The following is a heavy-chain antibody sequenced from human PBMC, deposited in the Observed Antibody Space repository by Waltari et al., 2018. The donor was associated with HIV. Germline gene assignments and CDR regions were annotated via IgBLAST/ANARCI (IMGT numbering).Heavy chain of an antibody. D-gene: IGHD3-10*01. V-gene: IGHV1-69*08. CDR1: GGSFTSYS. J-gene: IGHJ4*01. CDR2: VIPMSGTA. CDR3: ASARETMGVDFDF. Sequence: QVQLVQSGAEVRTPGSSVKVSCKASGGSFTSYSIHWVRQAPGQGLEWMGRVIPMSGTAMKAQKFQARVTISADKSTTTAYMELTSLRTEDTAVYYCASARETMGVDFDFW.